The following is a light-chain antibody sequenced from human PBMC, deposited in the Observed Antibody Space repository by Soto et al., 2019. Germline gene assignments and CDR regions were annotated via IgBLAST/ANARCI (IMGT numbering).Light chain of an antibody. V-gene: IGKV2-28*01. J-gene: IGKJ4*01. CDR2: LGS. CDR1: QSLLHSNGYNY. Sequence: DIVMTQSPLSLPVTPGEPASISCRSSQSLLHSNGYNYLDWYLQKPGQSPQLLIYLGSNRASGVPDRFSDSGSGTDFTLKISRVEAEDVGVYYCMQALQTRVTFGGGTKVEIK. CDR3: MQALQTRVT.